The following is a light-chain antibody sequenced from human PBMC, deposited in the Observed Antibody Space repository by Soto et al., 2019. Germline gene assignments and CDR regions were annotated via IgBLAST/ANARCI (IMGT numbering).Light chain of an antibody. CDR1: QSIGNY. V-gene: IGKV1-39*01. CDR2: GAC. Sequence: DIQMTQSPSSVSASVEDRVTIPCRVSQSIGNYINWYQQKPGRAPKVLFYGACTLQSGVPSRFSGSGSGTDFTLTISSLQPEDFATYYCLQTYSISRMCGSGTKVDIK. CDR3: LQTYSISRM. J-gene: IGKJ1*01.